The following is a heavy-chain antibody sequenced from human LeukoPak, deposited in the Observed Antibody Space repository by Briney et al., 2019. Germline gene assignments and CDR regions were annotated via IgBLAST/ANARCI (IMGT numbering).Heavy chain of an antibody. CDR1: DGSISSGGYY. J-gene: IGHJ6*02. CDR3: ARTSIVATIPKGYYYGMDV. CDR2: IYYSGST. V-gene: IGHV4-31*03. D-gene: IGHD5-12*01. Sequence: SQTLSLTCTVSDGSISSGGYYWSCIRQHPGKGLEWIGYIYYSGSTYYNPSLKSRVTISVDTSKNQFSLKLSSVTAADTAVYYCARTSIVATIPKGYYYGMDVWGQGTTVTVSS.